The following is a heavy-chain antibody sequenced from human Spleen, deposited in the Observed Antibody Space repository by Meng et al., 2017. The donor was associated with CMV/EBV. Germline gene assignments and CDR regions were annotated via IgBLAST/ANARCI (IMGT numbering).Heavy chain of an antibody. CDR1: GFAVSSNS. J-gene: IGHJ6*02. Sequence: CAGCGFAVSSNSWSWVRRAPGTGLAWVSVIYIDRSTACADSVKGRFTISSDISKNTLYLQMDTLRAEDTAIYYCARARVPTASGMDVWGQGTPVTVSS. V-gene: IGHV3-53*01. CDR3: ARARVPTASGMDV. CDR2: IYIDRST. D-gene: IGHD2-2*01.